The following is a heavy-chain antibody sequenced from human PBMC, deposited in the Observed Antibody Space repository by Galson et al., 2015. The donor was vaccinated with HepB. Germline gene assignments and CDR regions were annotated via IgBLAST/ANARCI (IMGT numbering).Heavy chain of an antibody. CDR2: IIPIFGTA. CDR1: GGTFSSYA. Sequence: SVKVSCKASGGTFSSYAISWVRQAPGQGLEWMGGIIPIFGTANYAQKFQGRVTITADESTSTAYMELSSLRSEDTAVYYCASFIYSSVWYGWPPAFDIWGQGTMVTVSS. J-gene: IGHJ3*02. D-gene: IGHD6-19*01. V-gene: IGHV1-69*13. CDR3: ASFIYSSVWYGWPPAFDI.